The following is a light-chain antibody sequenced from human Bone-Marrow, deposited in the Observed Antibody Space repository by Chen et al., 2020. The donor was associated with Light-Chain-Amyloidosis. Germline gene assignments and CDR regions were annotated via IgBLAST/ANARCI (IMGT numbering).Light chain of an antibody. V-gene: IGLV3-21*02. CDR3: QVWDRSSDRPL. CDR2: DDS. Sequence: SYVLTQPSSVSVAPGQTATIACGGNNIGSTSVHWYQQTPGQAPLLVVYDDSDRPSGIPERLAGSNSGNKATLTISRVEAGDEADYYCQVWDRSSDRPLFGGGTKLTVL. CDR1: NIGSTS. J-gene: IGLJ3*02.